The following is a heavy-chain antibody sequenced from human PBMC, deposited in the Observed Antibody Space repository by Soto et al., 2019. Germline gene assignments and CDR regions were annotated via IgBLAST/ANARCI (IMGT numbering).Heavy chain of an antibody. V-gene: IGHV3-21*01. J-gene: IGHJ5*02. CDR3: ARYYYGSGSYYNLPWFDP. CDR2: ISSSSSYI. Sequence: PGGSLRLSCAASGFTFSSYSMNWVRQAPGKGLEWVSSISSSSSYIYYADSVKGRFTISRDNAKNSLYLQMNSLRAEDTAVYYCARYYYGSGSYYNLPWFDPWGQGTLVTVSS. D-gene: IGHD3-10*01. CDR1: GFTFSSYS.